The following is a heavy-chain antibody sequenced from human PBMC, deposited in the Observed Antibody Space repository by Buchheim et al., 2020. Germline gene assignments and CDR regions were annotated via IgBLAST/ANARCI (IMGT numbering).Heavy chain of an antibody. CDR3: ARGGAYCSSTSCRRGFYDY. D-gene: IGHD2-2*01. Sequence: QVQLQQWGAGLLKPSETLSLTCAVYGGSFSGYYWSWIRQPPGKGLEWIGEINHSGSTNYNPSLKSRVTISVDTSKNQFSLKLSSVTAADTAMYYCARGGAYCSSTSCRRGFYDYWGQGTL. J-gene: IGHJ4*02. CDR1: GGSFSGYY. CDR2: INHSGST. V-gene: IGHV4-34*01.